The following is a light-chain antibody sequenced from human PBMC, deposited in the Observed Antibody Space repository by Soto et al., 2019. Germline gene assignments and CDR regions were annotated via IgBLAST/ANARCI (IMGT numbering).Light chain of an antibody. CDR1: QSVTSSY. CDR3: QQYGSSPLT. V-gene: IGKV3-20*01. Sequence: EIVLTQSPGTLSLSPGERATLSCRASQSVTSSYLAWYQQKPGQAPRLLIYGASSRATGIPYRFSGSGSGTEFTLNISRLEPEDFAVYYCQQYGSSPLTFGGGTKVEIK. CDR2: GAS. J-gene: IGKJ4*01.